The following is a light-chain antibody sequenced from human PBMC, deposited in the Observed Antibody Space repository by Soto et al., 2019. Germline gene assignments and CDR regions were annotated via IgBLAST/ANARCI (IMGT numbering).Light chain of an antibody. CDR2: GAS. J-gene: IGKJ5*01. CDR3: QQYNNWPPIT. Sequence: EIVITQSPSTLSVSPGERATLSCRASQSVNSHLAWYQQTPGQAPRLLIYGASTRATGIPARFSGSGSGTEFTLTISSLQSEDFAVYYCQQYNNWPPITFGQGTRLENK. CDR1: QSVNSH. V-gene: IGKV3-15*01.